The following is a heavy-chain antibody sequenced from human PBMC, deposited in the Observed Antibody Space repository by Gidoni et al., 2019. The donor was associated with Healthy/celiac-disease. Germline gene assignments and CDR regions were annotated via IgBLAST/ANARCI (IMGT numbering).Heavy chain of an antibody. Sequence: QLQLQESGPGLVKPSETLSLTCTVSGGSISSSSYYWGWIRQPPGKGLAWIGSIYYSGSTYYNPSLKSRVTISVDTSKNQFSLKLSSVTAADTAVYYCARSGDGDAFDIWGQGTMVTVSS. D-gene: IGHD3-10*01. CDR2: IYYSGST. J-gene: IGHJ3*02. V-gene: IGHV4-39*01. CDR1: GGSISSSSYY. CDR3: ARSGDGDAFDI.